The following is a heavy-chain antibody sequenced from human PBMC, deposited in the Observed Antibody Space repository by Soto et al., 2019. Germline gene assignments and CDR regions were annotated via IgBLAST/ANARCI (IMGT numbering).Heavy chain of an antibody. V-gene: IGHV4-39*01. CDR1: DSSLSISTYY. J-gene: IGHJ4*02. CDR2: IYYSGNS. Sequence: PSETLSLTCSVSDSSLSISTYYWGLIRQPPGKGLEWIGSIYYSGNSYYNPPLKSRVTISVDTSKNQLSLNLTSVTAADTAVYYCARGWDFWSGYYTGGFDYWGQGTPVTVSS. D-gene: IGHD3-3*01. CDR3: ARGWDFWSGYYTGGFDY.